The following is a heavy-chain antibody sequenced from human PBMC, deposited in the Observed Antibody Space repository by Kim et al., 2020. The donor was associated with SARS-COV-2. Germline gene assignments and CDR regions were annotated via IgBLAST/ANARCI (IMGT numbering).Heavy chain of an antibody. D-gene: IGHD2-8*01. Sequence: ASVKVSCKASGYTFTGYYMHWVRQAPGQGLEWMGRINPNSGGTNYAQKFQGRVTMTRDTSISTAYMELSRLRSDDTAVYYCARDIVLMVYANYGMDVWGQGTTVTVSS. CDR1: GYTFTGYY. CDR2: INPNSGGT. CDR3: ARDIVLMVYANYGMDV. J-gene: IGHJ6*02. V-gene: IGHV1-2*06.